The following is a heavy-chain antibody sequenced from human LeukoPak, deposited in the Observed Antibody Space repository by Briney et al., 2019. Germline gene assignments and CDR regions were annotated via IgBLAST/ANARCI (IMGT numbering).Heavy chain of an antibody. CDR2: ISSSSSYI. V-gene: IGHV3-23*01. J-gene: IGHJ4*02. CDR3: ARQVGPDY. D-gene: IGHD1-26*01. CDR1: GFTFSSYG. Sequence: GGSLRLSCAASGFTFSSYGMSWVRQAPGKGLEWISSISSSSSYIYYADSVRGRFTISRDNSKNTLYLQMISLRADDTAVYYCARQVGPDYWGQGTLVSVSS.